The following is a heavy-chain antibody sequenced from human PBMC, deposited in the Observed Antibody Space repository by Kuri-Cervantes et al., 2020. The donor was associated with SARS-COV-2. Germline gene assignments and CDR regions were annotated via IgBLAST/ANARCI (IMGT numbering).Heavy chain of an antibody. D-gene: IGHD1-14*01. Sequence: SETLSLTCTVSGGSISSSSYYWAWIRQPPGKGPEWIGSVYYDGSTYYTPSLKSRVTISVDTSKTQFSLKVSSVTAADTAVYYCAGHPRNPGMDVWGQGTTVTVSS. CDR3: AGHPRNPGMDV. CDR1: GGSISSSSYY. CDR2: VYYDGST. J-gene: IGHJ6*02. V-gene: IGHV4-39*01.